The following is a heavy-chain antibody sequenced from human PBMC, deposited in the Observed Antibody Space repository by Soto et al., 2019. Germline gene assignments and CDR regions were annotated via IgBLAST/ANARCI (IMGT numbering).Heavy chain of an antibody. CDR1: GFTFSSNW. J-gene: IGHJ6*02. CDR2: INQDGSEK. V-gene: IGHV3-7*04. D-gene: IGHD1-1*01. Sequence: EVELVESGGGLVQSGGSLRLSCAAYGFTFSSNWMSWVRQAPGKGLEWVANINQDGSEKYYVDSVKGRFTMSRDNAKNSLYMQMNSLRAEGTAVYYCARGSTGDYYYGMDVWGQGTTVTVSS. CDR3: ARGSTGDYYYGMDV.